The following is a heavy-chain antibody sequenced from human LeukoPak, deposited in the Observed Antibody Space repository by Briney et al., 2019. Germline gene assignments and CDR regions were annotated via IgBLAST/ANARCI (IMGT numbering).Heavy chain of an antibody. D-gene: IGHD3-16*01. Sequence: GRSLRLSCAASGFTLGNYAIHWVRQAPGQGLEWVAVMPYDGSDKIYSDSVKGRLTISGDDSENTVYLQMNSLREEDTAVYYCARDRGRGVGRRYYGMDVWGQGTTVIVSS. J-gene: IGHJ6*02. V-gene: IGHV3-30*04. CDR3: ARDRGRGVGRRYYGMDV. CDR1: GFTLGNYA. CDR2: MPYDGSDK.